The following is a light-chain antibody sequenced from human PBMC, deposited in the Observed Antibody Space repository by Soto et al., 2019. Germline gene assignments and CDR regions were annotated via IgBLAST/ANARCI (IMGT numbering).Light chain of an antibody. CDR3: QQHHSSPIT. Sequence: EIVMTQAPSTLSVSPGDRATLSCRASQSFRGLLAWYQQKPGQAPRLLIYDAYNRATGIPPRFSGSGSGTDFTLTISSLEPEDSAVYYCQQHHSSPITFGQGTRLEIK. V-gene: IGKV3-11*01. CDR1: QSFRGL. J-gene: IGKJ5*01. CDR2: DAY.